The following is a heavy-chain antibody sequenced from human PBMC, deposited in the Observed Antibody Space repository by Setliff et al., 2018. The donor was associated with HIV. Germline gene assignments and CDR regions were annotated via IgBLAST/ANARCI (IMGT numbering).Heavy chain of an antibody. V-gene: IGHV4-31*03. CDR1: GGLITNDGYY. CDR2: IYFNGKT. Sequence: PSETLSLTCTVSGGLITNDGYYWTWIRQHPEKGLEWIGYIYFNGKTYYNPSLGGRATMSVDTSKNQFSLKLSSVTAADTAMYYCARGRGSYWGQGTLVTVSS. CDR3: ARGRGSY. J-gene: IGHJ4*02. D-gene: IGHD1-26*01.